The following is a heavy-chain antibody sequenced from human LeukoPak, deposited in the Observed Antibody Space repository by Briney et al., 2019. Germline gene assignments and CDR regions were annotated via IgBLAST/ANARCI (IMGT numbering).Heavy chain of an antibody. D-gene: IGHD6-25*01. J-gene: IGHJ5*02. CDR3: ARGNGVSGYSDDWFDP. Sequence: PAETLSLTCTVSGGSISSYCWGWIRQPPGKGLEWIGYIYYSGSTNYNPSLKSRVTISVDTSKNQFSLKLSSVTAADTAVYYCARGNGVSGYSDDWFDPWGQGILVTVSS. CDR2: IYYSGST. V-gene: IGHV4-59*12. CDR1: GGSISSYC.